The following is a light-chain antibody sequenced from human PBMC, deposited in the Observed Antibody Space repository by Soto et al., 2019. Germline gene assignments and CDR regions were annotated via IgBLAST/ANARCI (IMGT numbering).Light chain of an antibody. Sequence: EIVLTQSPGTLSLSPGERATLFCRASQSVSSNFLAWYQQKPGQAPRRLIYNASRRAAGIPDRFSGSGSGTDFTLTISRLEPEDFAVDYCQQYSTSSPRYTFGQGTKLEIK. CDR2: NAS. V-gene: IGKV3-20*01. J-gene: IGKJ2*01. CDR3: QQYSTSSPRYT. CDR1: QSVSSNF.